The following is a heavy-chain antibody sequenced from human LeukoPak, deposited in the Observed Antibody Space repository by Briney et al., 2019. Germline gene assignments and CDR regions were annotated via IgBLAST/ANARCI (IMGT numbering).Heavy chain of an antibody. D-gene: IGHD5-18*01. Sequence: GESLKISCKGSGYNFSTYWIGWVRQMPGKGLEWMGIIYPGDSDTRYSPSFQGQVTISADKSISTTYLQWSSLKASDTAMYYCARPRTRGYNYGLIYWGQGTLVTVSS. J-gene: IGHJ4*02. CDR1: GYNFSTYW. V-gene: IGHV5-51*01. CDR3: ARPRTRGYNYGLIY. CDR2: IYPGDSDT.